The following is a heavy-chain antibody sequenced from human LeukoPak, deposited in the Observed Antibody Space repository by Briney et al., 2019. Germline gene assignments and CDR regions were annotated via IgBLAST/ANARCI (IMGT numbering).Heavy chain of an antibody. CDR3: GRTHYYDSSGRGSVVDY. V-gene: IGHV1-2*02. J-gene: IGHJ4*02. CDR2: INPNSGGT. Sequence: ASVKVSCKASGYTFTGYYMHWVRQAPGQGLEWMGWINPNSGGTNYAQKFQGRVTMTRDTSITTGYMELSRLRSDVTAVYYCGRTHYYDSSGRGSVVDYWGQGTLVTVSS. CDR1: GYTFTGYY. D-gene: IGHD3-22*01.